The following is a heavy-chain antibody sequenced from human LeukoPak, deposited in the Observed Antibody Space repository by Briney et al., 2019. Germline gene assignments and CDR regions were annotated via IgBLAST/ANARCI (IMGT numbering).Heavy chain of an antibody. J-gene: IGHJ6*02. CDR3: ARDQGFRYGMDV. V-gene: IGHV3-30-3*01. CDR1: RFTFSNYA. Sequence: PGGSLRLSCAASRFTFSNYAMHWVRQAPGKGLEWVALVPYDGNNKYYADSVEGRFTISRDNSKNTLLLQMNSLRPEDTAVYYCARDQGFRYGMDVWGQGTTVTVSS. CDR2: VPYDGNNK.